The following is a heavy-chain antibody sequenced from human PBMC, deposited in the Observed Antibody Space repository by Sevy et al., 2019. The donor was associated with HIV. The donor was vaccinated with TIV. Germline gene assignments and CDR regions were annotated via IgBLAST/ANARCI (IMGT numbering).Heavy chain of an antibody. D-gene: IGHD3-22*01. J-gene: IGHJ4*02. Sequence: GGSLRLSCAASGFTFSSYGMHWVRQAPGKGLEWVALIWYDGGNKYYADSVKGRFTISRDNSKNTMYLQMNSLRAEDTAVYYCTREGDSSGHEAYYFDYWGQGTLVTVSS. CDR2: IWYDGGNK. V-gene: IGHV3-33*01. CDR1: GFTFSSYG. CDR3: TREGDSSGHEAYYFDY.